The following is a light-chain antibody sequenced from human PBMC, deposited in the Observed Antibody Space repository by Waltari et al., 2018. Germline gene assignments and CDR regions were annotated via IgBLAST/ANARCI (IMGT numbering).Light chain of an antibody. Sequence: DIVMTQSPDSLAVSLGERATINCKSSHNILDSSNNKHHLAWYRQRPGQPPQVVIYWAFSRESGVPDRFTGSGSGTDFTLTISSLQADDVAAYYCQQYYTTPFTFGQGTKLEIK. CDR2: WAF. J-gene: IGKJ2*01. V-gene: IGKV4-1*01. CDR3: QQYYTTPFT. CDR1: HNILDSSNNKHH.